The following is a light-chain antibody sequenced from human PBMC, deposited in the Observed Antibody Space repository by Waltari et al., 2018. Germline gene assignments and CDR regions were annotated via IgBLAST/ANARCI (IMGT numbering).Light chain of an antibody. J-gene: IGKJ1*01. V-gene: IGKV3-20*01. CDR3: QKYERLPAT. Sequence: CRASHGIGRSLVWYQQRPGQAPRLLIYDISRRATGIPDRFSGSGYGTDFSLTISRLEPEDFAVYYCQKYERLPATFGQGTTVEIK. CDR1: HGIGRS. CDR2: DIS.